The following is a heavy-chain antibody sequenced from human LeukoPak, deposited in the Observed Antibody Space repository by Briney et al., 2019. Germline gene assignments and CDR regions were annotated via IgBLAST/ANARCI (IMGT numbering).Heavy chain of an antibody. D-gene: IGHD3-22*01. V-gene: IGHV4-34*01. CDR1: GGSFSGYY. CDR3: ARAGFDYDSSGYVGY. Sequence: PSETLSLTCAVYGGSFSGYYWSWIRQPPGKGLEWIGEINHSGSTNYNPSLKSRVTISVDTSKNQFSLKLSSVTAADTAVYYCARAGFDYDSSGYVGYWGQGTLVTVSS. J-gene: IGHJ4*02. CDR2: INHSGST.